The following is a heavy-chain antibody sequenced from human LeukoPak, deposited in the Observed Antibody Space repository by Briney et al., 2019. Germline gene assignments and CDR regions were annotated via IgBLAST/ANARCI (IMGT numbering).Heavy chain of an antibody. CDR3: ARDRGSYTHSLDN. J-gene: IGHJ4*02. D-gene: IGHD3-3*01. CDR1: GFTFSSYS. V-gene: IGHV3-21*01. Sequence: PGGSLRLSCAASGFTFSSYSMNWVRQAPGKGLEWVSSISSSSSYIYYADSVKGRFTISRDNAKNSLYLQMNSLRAEDTAVYYCARDRGSYTHSLDNWGQGTLVTVSS. CDR2: ISSSSSYI.